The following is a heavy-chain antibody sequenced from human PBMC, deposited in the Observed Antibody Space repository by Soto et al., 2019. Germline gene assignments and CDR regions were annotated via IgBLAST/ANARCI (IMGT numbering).Heavy chain of an antibody. CDR2: IYYSGST. CDR1: GGSISSGGYY. V-gene: IGHV4-31*02. D-gene: IGHD2-2*01. CDR3: ARHHNCSSTSCYSLDP. J-gene: IGHJ5*02. Sequence: PSETLSLTCTVSGGSISSGGYYWSWIRQHPGKGLEWIGYIYYSGSTNYNPSLKSRVTISVDTSKNQFSLKLSSVTAADTAVYYCARHHNCSSTSCYSLDPWGQGTLVTVSS.